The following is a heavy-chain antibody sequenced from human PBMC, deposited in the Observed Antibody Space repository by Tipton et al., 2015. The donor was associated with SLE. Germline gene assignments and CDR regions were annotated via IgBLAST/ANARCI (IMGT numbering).Heavy chain of an antibody. CDR1: GESFSGYY. CDR2: INHSGST. V-gene: IGHV4-34*01. D-gene: IGHD4-11*01. J-gene: IGHJ5*02. Sequence: TLSLTCAVYGESFSGYYWSWIRQPPGKGLEWIGEINHSGSTNYNPSLKSRVTISVDTSKNQFSLKMRSVTAADTAVYYCARGGSLYSNGWFDPWGQGTLVTVSA. CDR3: ARGGSLYSNGWFDP.